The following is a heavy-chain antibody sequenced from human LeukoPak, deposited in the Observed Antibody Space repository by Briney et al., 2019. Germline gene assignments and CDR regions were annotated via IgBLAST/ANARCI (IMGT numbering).Heavy chain of an antibody. CDR1: GGSINYYY. V-gene: IGHV4-59*01. CDR2: IYYSGGT. D-gene: IGHD7-27*01. CDR3: ARETPGAGHFDY. J-gene: IGHJ4*02. Sequence: SETLSLTCTVSGGSINYYYWMWIRQPPGKGLEWIGYIYYSGGTHYNPSLKSRVTMLVDTFKNQFSLKLTAVTVADTAVYYCARETPGAGHFDYWGQGSLVTVSS.